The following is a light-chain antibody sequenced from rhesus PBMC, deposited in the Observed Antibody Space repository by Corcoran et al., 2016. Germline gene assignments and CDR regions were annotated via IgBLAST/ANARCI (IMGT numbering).Light chain of an antibody. V-gene: IGKV1-22*01. Sequence: DIQMTQSPSSLSASVGDTVTITCRASQSISSWLAWYQQKPGKAPKLLIYKASTLQSGVPSRFSGSGSGTAFTLTISSLQSEDFATYYCQQNSSSPRTFGQGTKVEIK. CDR3: QQNSSSPRT. CDR1: QSISSW. CDR2: KAS. J-gene: IGKJ1*01.